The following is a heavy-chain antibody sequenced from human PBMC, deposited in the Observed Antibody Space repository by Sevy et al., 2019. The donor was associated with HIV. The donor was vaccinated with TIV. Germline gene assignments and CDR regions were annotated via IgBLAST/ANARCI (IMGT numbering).Heavy chain of an antibody. V-gene: IGHV3-30*02. CDR3: ASDILTGSDY. D-gene: IGHD3-9*01. CDR2: IWYDGSDK. Sequence: GGSLRLSCAASGFTFSSYGMHWVRQAPGKGLEWVAFIWYDGSDKYYADSVKGRFAISSDNSKNTLYLQMNTLRIEDRAVYYCASDILTGSDYWGQGTLVTVSS. J-gene: IGHJ4*02. CDR1: GFTFSSYG.